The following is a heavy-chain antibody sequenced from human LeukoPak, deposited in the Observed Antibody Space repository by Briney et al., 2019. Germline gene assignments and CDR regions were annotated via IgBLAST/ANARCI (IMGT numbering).Heavy chain of an antibody. J-gene: IGHJ3*02. CDR2: ISSSSSYI. CDR3: ARETRVKGAFDI. Sequence: NPGGSLRLSCAASGFTFSSYSMNWVRQAPGKGLEWVSSISSSSSYIYYADSVKGRFTISRDNSKNTLYLQMNSLRAEDTAVYYCARETRVKGAFDIWGQGTMVTVSS. V-gene: IGHV3-21*01. D-gene: IGHD4-17*01. CDR1: GFTFSSYS.